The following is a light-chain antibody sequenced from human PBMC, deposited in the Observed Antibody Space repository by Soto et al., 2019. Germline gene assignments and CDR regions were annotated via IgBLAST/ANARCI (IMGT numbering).Light chain of an antibody. CDR1: SSDVGGYNY. CDR3: SSYTSSSTPYV. CDR2: DVT. Sequence: QSALNQPASVSGSPGQSITISCTGTSSDVGGYNYVSWYQQHPVKAPKLMICDVTNRPSGVSDRFSGSKSGNTASLTISGRQAEDEADYYCSSYTSSSTPYVFGTGTKLTVL. J-gene: IGLJ1*01. V-gene: IGLV2-14*01.